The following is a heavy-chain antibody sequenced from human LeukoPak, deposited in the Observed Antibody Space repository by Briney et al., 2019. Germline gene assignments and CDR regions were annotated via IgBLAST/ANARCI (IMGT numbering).Heavy chain of an antibody. D-gene: IGHD6-19*01. CDR3: ARDSPEYSSGPPVDY. Sequence: GGSLRLSCAASGFTVSSNYMSWVRQAPGKGLEWVSVIYSGGSTYYADSVKGRFTVPRDNSKNTLYLQMNSLRAEDTAVYYCARDSPEYSSGPPVDYWGQGTLVTVSS. V-gene: IGHV3-66*02. J-gene: IGHJ4*02. CDR2: IYSGGST. CDR1: GFTVSSNY.